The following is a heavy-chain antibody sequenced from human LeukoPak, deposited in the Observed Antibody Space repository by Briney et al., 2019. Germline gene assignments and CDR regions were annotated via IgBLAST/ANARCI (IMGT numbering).Heavy chain of an antibody. V-gene: IGHV3-21*01. D-gene: IGHD6-13*01. J-gene: IGHJ4*02. CDR1: GFTFSSHA. Sequence: GGSLRLSCAASGFTFSSHAMNWVRQAPGKGLEWVSSISSNINYIQYADSVKGRFTISRNNAKNSLYLQMNSLRAEDTAVYYCARRNSGYSSSWYFNGYWGQGTLVTVSS. CDR2: ISSNINYI. CDR3: ARRNSGYSSSWYFNGY.